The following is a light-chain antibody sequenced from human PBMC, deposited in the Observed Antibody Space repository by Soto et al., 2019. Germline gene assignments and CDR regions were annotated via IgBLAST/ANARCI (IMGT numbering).Light chain of an antibody. CDR1: QSVSSN. V-gene: IGKV3-15*01. Sequence: EIVMTQSPATLSVSPGERATLSCRASQSVSSNLAWYQQKPGQAPRLLIYGASTRATGVPTRFSGIGSGTEFTLTVSSLQSEDFAVYYCQQYHNWWTFGQGTKVEIK. CDR3: QQYHNWWT. CDR2: GAS. J-gene: IGKJ1*01.